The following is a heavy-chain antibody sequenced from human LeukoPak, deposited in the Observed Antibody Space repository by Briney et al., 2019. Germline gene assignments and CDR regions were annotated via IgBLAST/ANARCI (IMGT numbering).Heavy chain of an antibody. CDR1: GGSISSSSYY. Sequence: SETLSLTCTVSGGSISSSSYYWGWIRQPPGKGLEWIGSIYYSGSTNYNPSLKSRVTISVDTSKNQFSLQLSSVTAADTAVYYCAREVLAAAGTYDYWGQGTLVTVSS. CDR3: AREVLAAAGTYDY. V-gene: IGHV4-39*07. J-gene: IGHJ4*02. D-gene: IGHD6-13*01. CDR2: IYYSGST.